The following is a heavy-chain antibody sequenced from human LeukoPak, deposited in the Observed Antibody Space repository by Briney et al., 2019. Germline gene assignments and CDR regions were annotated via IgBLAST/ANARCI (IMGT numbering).Heavy chain of an antibody. J-gene: IGHJ5*02. V-gene: IGHV3-9*01. CDR3: AKDMYGGSYLGWFDP. Sequence: PGGSLRLSCAASGFTFDDYAMHWVRQAPGKGLEWVSGISWNSGSIGYADSVKGRFTISRDNAKNSLYLQMNSLRAEDTALYYCAKDMYGGSYLGWFDPWGQGTLVTVSS. CDR2: ISWNSGSI. D-gene: IGHD1-26*01. CDR1: GFTFDDYA.